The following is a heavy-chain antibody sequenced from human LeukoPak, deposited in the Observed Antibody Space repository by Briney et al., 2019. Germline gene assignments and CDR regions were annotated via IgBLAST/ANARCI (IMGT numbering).Heavy chain of an antibody. CDR1: GYTFTNYY. CDR2: INPSGGIT. D-gene: IGHD3-9*01. J-gene: IGHJ4*02. V-gene: IGHV1-46*01. Sequence: GASVKVSCKASGYTFTNYYMHWVRQAPGQGLEWMGTINPSGGITSYAQKFQGRVSMTRHTSTRTVYMELRNLRSEDTAVYYCARDHATIGKYDYWGQGSLVTVSS. CDR3: ARDHATIGKYDY.